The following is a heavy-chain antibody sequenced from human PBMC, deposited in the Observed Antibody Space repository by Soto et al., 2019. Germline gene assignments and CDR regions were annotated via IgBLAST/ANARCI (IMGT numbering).Heavy chain of an antibody. CDR2: ISTAHSDI. J-gene: IGHJ4*02. D-gene: IGHD4-17*01. CDR3: ARDLAYIREF. Sequence: QVQLVQSGAEVKKPGASVKVSCKASGYSFTAYGISWVRQAPGQGLEWMGWISTAHSDIGYAQKFQGRVTMTTDTSTSTAYMDLRSLRSDYTAVYYCARDLAYIREFWGQGTLVTVSS. V-gene: IGHV1-18*01. CDR1: GYSFTAYG.